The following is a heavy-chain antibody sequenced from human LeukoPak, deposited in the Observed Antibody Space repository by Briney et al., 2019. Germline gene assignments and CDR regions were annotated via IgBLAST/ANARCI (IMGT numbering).Heavy chain of an antibody. J-gene: IGHJ4*02. Sequence: PSETLSLTCAVYGGSFSGYYWSWIRQPPGKGLEWIGEINHSGSTNYNPSLKSRVTISVDTSKNQFSLKLSSVTAADTAVYYCARANPVSYYDILTGFPPVYYSDYWGQGTLVTVSS. V-gene: IGHV4-34*01. CDR3: ARANPVSYYDILTGFPPVYYSDY. CDR2: INHSGST. CDR1: GGSFSGYY. D-gene: IGHD3-9*01.